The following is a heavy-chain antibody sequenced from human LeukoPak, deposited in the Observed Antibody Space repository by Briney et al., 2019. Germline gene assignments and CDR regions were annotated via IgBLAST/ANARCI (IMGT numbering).Heavy chain of an antibody. CDR1: GFTFSSYA. CDR3: ATTAMVSGYMDV. CDR2: ISYDGSNK. V-gene: IGHV3-30*04. D-gene: IGHD5-18*01. Sequence: GGSLRLSCAASGFTFSSYAMHWVRQAPGKGLEWVAVISYDGSNKYYADSVKGRFTISRDNSKNTLYLQMNSLRAEDTAVYYCATTAMVSGYMDVWGKGTTVTVSS. J-gene: IGHJ6*03.